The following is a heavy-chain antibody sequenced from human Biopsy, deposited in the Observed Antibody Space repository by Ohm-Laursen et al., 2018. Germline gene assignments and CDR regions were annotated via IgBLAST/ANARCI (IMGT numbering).Heavy chain of an antibody. Sequence: SETLSLTCTVSGDSVSNNFWTWIRQPPGKTLEWIAYKFYRGTTIYNPSLKGRVIVSVDPPKSQISLKLTSVTAFDTAIYYCARLTRRGNIIFFDYWGQGTLVAVSS. CDR2: KFYRGTT. CDR1: GDSVSNNF. D-gene: IGHD1-26*01. CDR3: ARLTRRGNIIFFDY. J-gene: IGHJ4*02. V-gene: IGHV4-59*08.